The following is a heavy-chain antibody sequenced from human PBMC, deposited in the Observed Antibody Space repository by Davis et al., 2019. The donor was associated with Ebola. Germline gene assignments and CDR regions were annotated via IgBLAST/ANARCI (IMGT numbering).Heavy chain of an antibody. Sequence: SETLSLTCTVSGGSISSYYWSWIRQPPGKGLEWIGYFYYSGSTNYNPSLKSRVTISVDTSKNQFSLKLSSVTAADTAVYYCARLGYSYGYFDYWGQGTLVTVSS. CDR1: GGSISSYY. D-gene: IGHD5-18*01. V-gene: IGHV4-59*08. J-gene: IGHJ4*02. CDR3: ARLGYSYGYFDY. CDR2: FYYSGST.